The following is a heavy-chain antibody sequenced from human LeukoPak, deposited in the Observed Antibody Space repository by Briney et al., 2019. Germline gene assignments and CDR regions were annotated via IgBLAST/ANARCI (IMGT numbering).Heavy chain of an antibody. Sequence: ASVKVSCKASGYTFTSYYMHWVRQAPGRGLEWMGIINPSGGSTSYAQKFQGRVTMTRDTSTSTVYMELSSLRSEDTAVYYCARDPDLPYYYDSSGYQPFSDYWGQGTLVTVSS. D-gene: IGHD3-22*01. CDR2: INPSGGST. CDR3: ARDPDLPYYYDSSGYQPFSDY. J-gene: IGHJ4*02. V-gene: IGHV1-46*01. CDR1: GYTFTSYY.